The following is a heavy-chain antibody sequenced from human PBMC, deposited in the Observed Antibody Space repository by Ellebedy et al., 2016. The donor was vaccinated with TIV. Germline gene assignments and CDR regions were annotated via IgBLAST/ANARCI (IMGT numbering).Heavy chain of an antibody. Sequence: GESLKISXAASGFTFSSYGMHWVRQAPGKGLEWVAVISYDGSNKYYADSVKGRFTISRDNSKNTLYLQMNSLRAEDTAVYYCAKLQRQWLVPSLVDYWGQGTLVTVSS. D-gene: IGHD6-19*01. V-gene: IGHV3-30*19. CDR2: ISYDGSNK. CDR3: AKLQRQWLVPSLVDY. J-gene: IGHJ4*02. CDR1: GFTFSSYG.